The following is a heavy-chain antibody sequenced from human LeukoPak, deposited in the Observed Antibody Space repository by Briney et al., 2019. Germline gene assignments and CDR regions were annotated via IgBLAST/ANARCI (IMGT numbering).Heavy chain of an antibody. V-gene: IGHV4-39*07. J-gene: IGHJ4*02. CDR2: IYYNGNT. Sequence: SETLSLTCTVSDASITSSSYYWGWIRQPPGKGLEWIGAIYYNGNTFYNPSLKSRVTISLHTSKNQFSLKLSSVTAADTAVYYCARGSSPYYFDYWGQGTLVTVSS. CDR1: DASITSSSYY. CDR3: ARGSSPYYFDY.